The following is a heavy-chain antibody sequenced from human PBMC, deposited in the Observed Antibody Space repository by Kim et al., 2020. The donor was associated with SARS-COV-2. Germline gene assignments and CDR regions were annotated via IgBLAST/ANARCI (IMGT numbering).Heavy chain of an antibody. Sequence: GGSLRLSCAASGFIFNNYAMHWVRQAPARGLERVAVISYDGINQYYADSVKGRFTISRDSSEKTVYLQMHSLRVEDTAVYYCAKDELNSVRGAFEHWGQGTLVTVSS. D-gene: IGHD3-10*01. CDR3: AKDELNSVRGAFEH. J-gene: IGHJ4*02. CDR2: ISYDGINQ. V-gene: IGHV3-30*18. CDR1: GFIFNNYA.